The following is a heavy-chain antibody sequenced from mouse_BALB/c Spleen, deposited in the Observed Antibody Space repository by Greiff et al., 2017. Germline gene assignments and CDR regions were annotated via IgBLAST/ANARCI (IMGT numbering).Heavy chain of an antibody. D-gene: IGHD2-4*01. Sequence: QVQLQQPGAELVRPGASVKLSCKASGYTFTSYWINWVKQRPGQGLEWIGNIYPSDSYTNYNQKFKDKATLTVDKSSSTAYMQLSSPTSEDSAVYYCTRNYDYGEGYWYFDVWGAGTTVTVSS. CDR3: TRNYDYGEGYWYFDV. J-gene: IGHJ1*01. CDR2: IYPSDSYT. CDR1: GYTFTSYW. V-gene: IGHV1-69*02.